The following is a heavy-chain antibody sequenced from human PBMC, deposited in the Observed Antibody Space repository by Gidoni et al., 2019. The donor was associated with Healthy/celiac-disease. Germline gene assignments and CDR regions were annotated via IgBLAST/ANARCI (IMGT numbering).Heavy chain of an antibody. CDR1: GGAFSSYA. CDR2: IIPIFGTA. V-gene: IGHV1-69*01. CDR3: ARSLYYGSGRANWFDP. D-gene: IGHD3-10*01. Sequence: QVQLVQSGAEVKKPGSSVKVSCNASGGAFSSYAISWVRQAPGQGLEWMGGIIPIFGTANYAQKFQGRVTITADESTSTAYMELSSLRSEDTAVYYCARSLYYGSGRANWFDPWGQGTLVTVSS. J-gene: IGHJ5*02.